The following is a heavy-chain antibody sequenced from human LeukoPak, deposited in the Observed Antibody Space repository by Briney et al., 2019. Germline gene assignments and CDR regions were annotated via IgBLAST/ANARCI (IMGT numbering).Heavy chain of an antibody. Sequence: GASVKVSCKASGFTFTSHGFTWVRQAPGQGLEWMGWISAYNGKTNYAQKLQGRVTMSTDTSTSTVYMELRSLRSDDTALYYCARGGLSGSGSMDYWGQGTLVTVSS. CDR2: ISAYNGKT. J-gene: IGHJ4*02. V-gene: IGHV1-18*04. D-gene: IGHD3-10*01. CDR3: ARGGLSGSGSMDY. CDR1: GFTFTSHG.